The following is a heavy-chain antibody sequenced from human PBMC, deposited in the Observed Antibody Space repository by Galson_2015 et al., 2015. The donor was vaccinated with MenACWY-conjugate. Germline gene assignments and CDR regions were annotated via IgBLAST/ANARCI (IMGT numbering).Heavy chain of an antibody. D-gene: IGHD3-3*01. CDR3: ARARGRITGFGVAKNTDFYGMDV. J-gene: IGHJ6*02. Sequence: SLRLSCAASGFTFSSHWMHWVRQAPGKGLVWVSRINSDGKNTDYADPVKGRFTISRDNPKDTLYLQMNSLRDEDTAVYFCARARGRITGFGVAKNTDFYGMDVWGQGTTVTVSS. CDR1: GFTFSSHW. CDR2: INSDGKNT. V-gene: IGHV3-74*01.